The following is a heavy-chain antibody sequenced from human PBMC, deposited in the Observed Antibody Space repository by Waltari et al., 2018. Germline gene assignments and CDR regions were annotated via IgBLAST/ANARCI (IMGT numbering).Heavy chain of an antibody. V-gene: IGHV1-69-2*01. J-gene: IGHJ3*02. D-gene: IGHD1-26*01. Sequence: EVQLVQSGAEVKKPGATVKISCKVSGYTFTDYYMHWVHQAPGKGLEWMGGFDPEDGETIYAQKFQGRVTMTEDTSTDTAYMELSSLRSEDTAVYYCASGVVGSYFAAFDIWGQGTMVTVSS. CDR1: GYTFTDYY. CDR3: ASGVVGSYFAAFDI. CDR2: FDPEDGET.